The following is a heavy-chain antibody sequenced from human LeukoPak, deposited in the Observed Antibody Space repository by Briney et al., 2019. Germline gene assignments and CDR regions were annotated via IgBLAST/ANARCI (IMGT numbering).Heavy chain of an antibody. Sequence: GGSLRLSCAASGFSFSTYSLNWVRQAPGKGLELVSSISSSSDYIYYSDSVKGRFTISRDNAKNSLYLQMNSLRAEDTAVYYCARDRVRDSYGQVNWFDPWGQGTLVTVSS. D-gene: IGHD4-17*01. CDR3: ARDRVRDSYGQVNWFDP. J-gene: IGHJ5*02. CDR1: GFSFSTYS. V-gene: IGHV3-21*01. CDR2: ISSSSDYI.